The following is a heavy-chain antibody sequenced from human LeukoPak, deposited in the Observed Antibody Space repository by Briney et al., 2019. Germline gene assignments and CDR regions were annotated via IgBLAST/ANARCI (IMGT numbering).Heavy chain of an antibody. CDR1: GFTFSSYG. CDR2: IRYDGSNK. CDR3: AKGHSSGWYLPVADYFDY. V-gene: IGHV3-30*02. J-gene: IGHJ4*02. D-gene: IGHD6-19*01. Sequence: GGSLRLSCAVSGFTFSSYGMHWVRQAPGKGLEWVAFIRYDGSNKYYADSVKGRFTISRDNSKNTLYLQMNSLRAEDTAVYYCAKGHSSGWYLPVADYFDYWGQGTLVTVSS.